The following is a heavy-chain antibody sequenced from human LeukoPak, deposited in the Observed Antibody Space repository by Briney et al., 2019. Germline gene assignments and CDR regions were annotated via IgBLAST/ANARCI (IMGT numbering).Heavy chain of an antibody. Sequence: GGSLRLSCAASGFTFSSYAMSWVRQAPGKGLEWVSYISSSGSTIYYADSVKGRFTISRDNAKNSLYLQMNSLRAEDTAVYYCASQISAAGWFDPWGQGTLVTVSS. CDR2: ISSSGSTI. CDR3: ASQISAAGWFDP. D-gene: IGHD6-13*01. CDR1: GFTFSSYA. J-gene: IGHJ5*02. V-gene: IGHV3-48*04.